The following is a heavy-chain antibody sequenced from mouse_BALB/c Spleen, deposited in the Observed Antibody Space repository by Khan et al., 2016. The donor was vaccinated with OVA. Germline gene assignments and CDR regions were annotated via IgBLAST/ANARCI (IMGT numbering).Heavy chain of an antibody. Sequence: VKLLESGAELARPGASVKMSCKASGYTFTSYTIHWIKLRPGQGLEWIGYINPSNGYTNYNQKFKDKATSTADKSSTTAYMELSSLTSDDSALYNCVRDGAYHRNDGWFAYWGQVTLVTVSA. CDR3: VRDGAYHRNDGWFAY. V-gene: IGHV1-4*01. D-gene: IGHD2-14*01. CDR2: INPSNGYT. J-gene: IGHJ3*01. CDR1: GYTFTSYT.